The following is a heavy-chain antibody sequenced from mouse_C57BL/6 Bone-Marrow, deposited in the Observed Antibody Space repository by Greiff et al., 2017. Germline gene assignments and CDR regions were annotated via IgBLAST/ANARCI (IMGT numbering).Heavy chain of an antibody. V-gene: IGHV1-52*01. D-gene: IGHD2-4*01. Sequence: QVQLQQPGAELVRPGSSVKLSCKASGYTFTSYWMHWVKQRPIQGLEWIGNIDPSDSETHYNQKFKDKATLTVDKSSSTAYMQLSSLTSEDSAVYYCAREGETSIYYDYAFDYWGQGTTLTVSS. CDR2: IDPSDSET. CDR3: AREGETSIYYDYAFDY. J-gene: IGHJ2*01. CDR1: GYTFTSYW.